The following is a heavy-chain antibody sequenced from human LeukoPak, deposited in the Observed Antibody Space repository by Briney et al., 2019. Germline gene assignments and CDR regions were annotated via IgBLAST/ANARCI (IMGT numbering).Heavy chain of an antibody. Sequence: ASVKVSCKASGYTFTSYGISWVRQAPGQGLEWMGWISTYNGNTKYAQKLQGRVTMTTDTSTSTAYMELRSLRSDDTAVYYCARGRYSSSWYESGVDYWGQGTLVTVSS. J-gene: IGHJ4*02. CDR3: ARGRYSSSWYESGVDY. D-gene: IGHD6-13*01. CDR1: GYTFTSYG. CDR2: ISTYNGNT. V-gene: IGHV1-18*01.